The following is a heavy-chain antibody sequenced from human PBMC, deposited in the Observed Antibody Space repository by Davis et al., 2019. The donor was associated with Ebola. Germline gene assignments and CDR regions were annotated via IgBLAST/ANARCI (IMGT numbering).Heavy chain of an antibody. CDR3: ARQDVVPAARSYWYFDL. V-gene: IGHV3-33*01. D-gene: IGHD2-2*01. CDR2: IWSDGSNK. J-gene: IGHJ2*01. CDR1: GFTFSSYG. Sequence: GESLKISCAAPGFTFSSYGMHWVRQAPGKGLEWVADIWSDGSNKDYAASVKGRFTISRDNSKNTLYLQMNSLRAEDTAVYYCARQDVVPAARSYWYFDLWGRGTLVTVSS.